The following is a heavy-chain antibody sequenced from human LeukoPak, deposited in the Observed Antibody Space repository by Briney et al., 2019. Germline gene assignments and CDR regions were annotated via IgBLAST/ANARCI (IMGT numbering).Heavy chain of an antibody. D-gene: IGHD4-17*01. CDR3: ARDHGDYFQYYGMDV. Sequence: GGSLRLSCAASGFTFSSYEMNWVRQAPGKGLEWVSYISSSGSTIYYADSVKGRFTISRDNAKNSLYLRMNSLRAEDTAVYYCARDHGDYFQYYGMDVWGQGTTVTVSS. J-gene: IGHJ6*02. CDR2: ISSSGSTI. V-gene: IGHV3-48*03. CDR1: GFTFSSYE.